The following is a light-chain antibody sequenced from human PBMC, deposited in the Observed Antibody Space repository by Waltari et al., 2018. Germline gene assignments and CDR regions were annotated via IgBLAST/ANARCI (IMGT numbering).Light chain of an antibody. CDR2: DFT. CDR3: SSYTSNISWV. J-gene: IGLJ3*02. Sequence: QSALAQPASVSGIPGQSNSISCTGTSSDSGGYHYSSWYPQHSAKPPKVILYDFTYRPSGISNRFSGSKSGNTASLTIYGLQAEDEAYYYCSSYTSNISWVFGGGTKLTVL. CDR1: SSDSGGYHY. V-gene: IGLV2-14*03.